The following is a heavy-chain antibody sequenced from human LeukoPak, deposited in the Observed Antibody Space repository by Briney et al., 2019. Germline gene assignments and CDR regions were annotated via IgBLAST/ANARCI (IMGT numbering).Heavy chain of an antibody. CDR2: TYYRSKWYN. J-gene: IGHJ5*02. CDR1: GDSVPSNSAA. Sequence: SQTLSLTCALSGDSVPSNSAAWNWIRQSPSRGLEWMGRTYYRSKWYNDYAVSVKSRITINPDTSKKQFSLQLNSVTPEDTAVYSCAKPGFGELPASFETWGPGTLVPASS. CDR3: AKPGFGELPASFET. D-gene: IGHD3-10*01. V-gene: IGHV6-1*01.